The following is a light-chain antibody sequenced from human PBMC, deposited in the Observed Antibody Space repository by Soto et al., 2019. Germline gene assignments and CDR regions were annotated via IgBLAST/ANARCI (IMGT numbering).Light chain of an antibody. V-gene: IGLV2-23*01. CDR3: CSYAGGSTYV. CDR2: EGT. CDR1: SSDVGSYNL. Sequence: QSVPTQPASVSGSPGQSITISCTGTSSDVGSYNLVSWYQHHPGKAPKFMIYEGTKRPSGVSSRFSGSKSGNTASLTISGLQAEDEAYYYCCSYAGGSTYVFGTGTQLTVL. J-gene: IGLJ1*01.